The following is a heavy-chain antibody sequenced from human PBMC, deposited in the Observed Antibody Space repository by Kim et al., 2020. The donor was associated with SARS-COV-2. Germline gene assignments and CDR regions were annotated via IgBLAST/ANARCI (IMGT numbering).Heavy chain of an antibody. D-gene: IGHD4-17*01. CDR2: ISGSGGST. CDR1: GFTFSSYA. CDR3: AKGFYGDSYFDY. V-gene: IGHV3-23*01. J-gene: IGHJ4*02. Sequence: GGSLRLSCAASGFTFSSYAMSWVRQAPGKGLEWVSAISGSGGSTYYAYSVKGRFTISRDNSKNTLYLQMNSLRAEDTAVYYCAKGFYGDSYFDYWGQGTLVTVSS.